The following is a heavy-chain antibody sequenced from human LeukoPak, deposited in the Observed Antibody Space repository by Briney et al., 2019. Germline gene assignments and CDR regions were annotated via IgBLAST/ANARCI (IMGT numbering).Heavy chain of an antibody. D-gene: IGHD3-22*01. CDR1: GFTVSSNY. J-gene: IGHJ5*02. Sequence: PGGSLRLSCAASGFTVSSNYMSWVRQAPGKGLEWVSVIYSGGSTYYADSVKGRFTISRDNSKNTLYLQMNSLRAEDTAVYYCAREGYYYDSSGYRFSWFDPWGQGTLVTVSS. CDR3: AREGYYYDSSGYRFSWFDP. V-gene: IGHV3-53*01. CDR2: IYSGGST.